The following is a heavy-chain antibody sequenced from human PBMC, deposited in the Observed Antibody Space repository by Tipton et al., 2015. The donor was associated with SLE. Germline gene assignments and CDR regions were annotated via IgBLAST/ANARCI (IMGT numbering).Heavy chain of an antibody. CDR1: GGSISRGSYY. V-gene: IGHV4-61*02. D-gene: IGHD1-26*01. CDR2: IYTSGST. CDR3: ARDPRWGYSGRRGSYYYGMDV. J-gene: IGHJ6*02. Sequence: TLSLTCTVSGGSISRGSYYWNWIRQPAGKGLEWIGRIYTSGSTKYNSSLESRVTISVDTSKNQFSLKLSSVTAADTAVYYCARDPRWGYSGRRGSYYYGMDVWGQGTTVTVSS.